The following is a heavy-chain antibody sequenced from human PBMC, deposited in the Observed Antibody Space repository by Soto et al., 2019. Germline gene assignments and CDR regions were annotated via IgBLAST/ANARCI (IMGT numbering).Heavy chain of an antibody. CDR2: IDTSGSST. V-gene: IGHV3-74*01. Sequence: ETLRLSCEASGFIFTNFWMHWVRQVPGKGLVWVSRIDTSGSSTSYADSVKGRFTISRDNAKNTVSLQMNSLRAEDTGVYYCAKDSWYLDLWSQGSLVTVSS. J-gene: IGHJ5*02. D-gene: IGHD6-13*01. CDR3: AKDSWYLDL. CDR1: GFIFTNFW.